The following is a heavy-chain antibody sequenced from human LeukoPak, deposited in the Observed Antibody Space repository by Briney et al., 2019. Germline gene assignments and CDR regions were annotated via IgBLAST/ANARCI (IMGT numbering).Heavy chain of an antibody. CDR2: IGGTDGTT. D-gene: IGHD3-10*01. CDR1: GFTFRNYV. CDR3: TRRIDGAGSYYIDF. Sequence: PGGSLRLSCAASGFTFRNYVMNWGRRARGKGLEWVSAIGGTDGTTFYAAFVKGRFTISRDNSRNTLYLQMNSLRAEDTAVYYCTRRIDGAGSYYIDFWGQGTVVTVSS. J-gene: IGHJ4*02. V-gene: IGHV3-23*01.